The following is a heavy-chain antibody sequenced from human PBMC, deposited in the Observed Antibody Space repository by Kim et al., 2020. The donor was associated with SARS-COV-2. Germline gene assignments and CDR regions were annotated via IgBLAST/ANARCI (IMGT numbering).Heavy chain of an antibody. D-gene: IGHD3-22*01. V-gene: IGHV3-49*02. J-gene: IGHJ3*02. Sequence: SVKGRFTISRDDSKSIAYLQMNSLKTEDTAVYYCTRAIRGSGYYSDAFDIWGQGTMVTVSS. CDR3: TRAIRGSGYYSDAFDI.